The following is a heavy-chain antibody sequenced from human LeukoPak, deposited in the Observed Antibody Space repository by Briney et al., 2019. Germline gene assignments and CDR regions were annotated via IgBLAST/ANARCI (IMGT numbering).Heavy chain of an antibody. Sequence: PSQTLSLTCTVSGGSISSGSYYWSWIRQPAGKGLEWIGRIYTSGSTNYNPSLKSRVTISVDTSKNQFSLKLSSVTAADTAVYYCARDRGRYCSSTSCYAGGYYYYGMDVWGQGTTVTVSS. CDR2: IYTSGST. D-gene: IGHD2-2*01. CDR3: ARDRGRYCSSTSCYAGGYYYYGMDV. CDR1: GGSISSGSYY. J-gene: IGHJ6*02. V-gene: IGHV4-61*02.